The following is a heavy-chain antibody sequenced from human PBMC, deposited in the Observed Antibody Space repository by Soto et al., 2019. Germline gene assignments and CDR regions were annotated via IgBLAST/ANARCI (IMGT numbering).Heavy chain of an antibody. CDR3: ARHWDSNGWTARVNWFDP. J-gene: IGHJ5*02. CDR1: GDSISSSSFY. D-gene: IGHD6-25*01. CDR2: IYYSGSS. Sequence: QLQLQESGPGLVKPSETLSLTCTVSGDSISSSSFYWGWIRQPPGKGLEWIGSIYYSGSSYYNPSLKSRVTISLATSKNQFSLKLTSVTAADTAVYYCARHWDSNGWTARVNWFDPWGQGTLVTVSS. V-gene: IGHV4-39*01.